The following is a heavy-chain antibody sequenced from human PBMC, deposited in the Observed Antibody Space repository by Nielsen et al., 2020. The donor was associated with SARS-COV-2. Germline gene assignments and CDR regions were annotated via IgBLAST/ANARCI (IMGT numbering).Heavy chain of an antibody. CDR1: GGTFSSFA. CDR3: AREKGSYGPAGYGMDV. D-gene: IGHD3-16*01. V-gene: IGHV1-69*13. Sequence: SVKVSCKASGGTFSSFAISWVRQAPGQGLEWMGGIIPFFGTPNYAQKFQGRVTITADESTSIAYMELSSLRSEDTAVYYCAREKGSYGPAGYGMDVWGQGTTVTVSS. CDR2: IIPFFGTP. J-gene: IGHJ6*02.